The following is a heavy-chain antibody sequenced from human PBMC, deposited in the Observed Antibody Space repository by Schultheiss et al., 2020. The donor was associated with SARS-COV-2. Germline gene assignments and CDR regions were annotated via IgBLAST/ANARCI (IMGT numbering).Heavy chain of an antibody. CDR3: ARFAINYDSSGYYYFDY. J-gene: IGHJ4*02. D-gene: IGHD3-22*01. V-gene: IGHV3-23*01. Sequence: GGSLRLSCAASGFTFSSYAMSWVRQAPGKGLEWVSSISGSGGFTYYADSVKGRFTISRDNSKNTLYLQMNSLRAEDTAVYYCARFAINYDSSGYYYFDYWGQGTLVTVSS. CDR1: GFTFSSYA. CDR2: ISGSGGFT.